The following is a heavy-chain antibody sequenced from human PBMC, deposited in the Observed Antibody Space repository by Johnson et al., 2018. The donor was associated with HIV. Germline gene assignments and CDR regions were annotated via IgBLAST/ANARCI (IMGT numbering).Heavy chain of an antibody. J-gene: IGHJ3*02. CDR2: ISYDGSKK. CDR1: GFTFSSYG. Sequence: QVHLVESGGGVVQPGRSLRLSCAASGFTFSSYGMHWVRQAPGKGLEWVAVISYDGSKKYYADSVKGRFTISRDNSKNTLYLQMGSLRVEDMAVYYCARSYVDIVATILFDIWGQGTMVTVSS. V-gene: IGHV3-30*03. CDR3: ARSYVDIVATILFDI. D-gene: IGHD5-12*01.